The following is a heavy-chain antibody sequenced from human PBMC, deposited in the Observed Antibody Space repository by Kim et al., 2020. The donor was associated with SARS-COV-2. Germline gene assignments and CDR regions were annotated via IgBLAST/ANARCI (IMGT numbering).Heavy chain of an antibody. J-gene: IGHJ4*02. D-gene: IGHD3-16*01. CDR2: INTKTGNP. CDR3: ARGLEGHRAFGEDC. Sequence: ASVKVSCKASGYAFSSYGMNWVRQAPGQGREWMGGINTKTGNPTYAQGFTGRFVFSLDAAATTAYLQISSLRAEDTAVYYCARGLEGHRAFGEDCWGQGTLVTVSS. V-gene: IGHV7-4-1*02. CDR1: GYAFSSYG.